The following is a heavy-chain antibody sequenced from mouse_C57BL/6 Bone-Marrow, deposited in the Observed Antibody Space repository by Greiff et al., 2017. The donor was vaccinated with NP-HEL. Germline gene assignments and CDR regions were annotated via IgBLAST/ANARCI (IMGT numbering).Heavy chain of an antibody. CDR1: GYTITSYT. D-gene: IGHD1-1*01. J-gene: IGHJ2*01. Sequence: VQLQQSGAELARPGASVKLSCKASGYTITSYTMHWVKQRPGQGLEWIGYINPSSGYTKYNQKFQDKATLTADKSSSTAYMQLCSLTSEDSAVYNCARLSTAVACDYWGEGTTLTVSS. CDR2: INPSSGYT. V-gene: IGHV1-4*01. CDR3: ARLSTAVACDY.